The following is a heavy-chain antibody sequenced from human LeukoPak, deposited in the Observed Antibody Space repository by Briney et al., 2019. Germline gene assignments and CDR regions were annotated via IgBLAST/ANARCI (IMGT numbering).Heavy chain of an antibody. V-gene: IGHV3-21*01. J-gene: IGHJ6*03. CDR2: ISSSSSYI. CDR1: GFTFSSYS. Sequence: GGSLRLSCAASGFTFSSYSMNWVRQAPGKGLEWVSSISSSSSYIYYADSVKGRFTISRDNAKNSLYLQMNSLRAEDTAVYYCARGDTASHYNEYYYYYMDVWGKGTTVTVSS. CDR3: ARGDTASHYNEYYYYYMDV. D-gene: IGHD5-18*01.